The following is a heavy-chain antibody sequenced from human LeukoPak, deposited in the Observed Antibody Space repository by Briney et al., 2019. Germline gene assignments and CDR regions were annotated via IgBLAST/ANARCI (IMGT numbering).Heavy chain of an antibody. J-gene: IGHJ4*02. Sequence: GGSLRLSCTASGFTFSSFAMSWVRQAPGKGLDWVSAISGSGDSTSYADSVRGRFIISRDNSKNTLYLQMDSLRAEDTAVYYCATNRTTGGHRFDYWGKGTLVTVSS. CDR2: ISGSGDST. CDR3: ATNRTTGGHRFDY. CDR1: GFTFSSFA. V-gene: IGHV3-23*01. D-gene: IGHD1-1*01.